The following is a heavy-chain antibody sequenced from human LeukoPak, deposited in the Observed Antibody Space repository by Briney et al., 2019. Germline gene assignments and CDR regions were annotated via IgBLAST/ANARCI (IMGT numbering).Heavy chain of an antibody. V-gene: IGHV3-30*02. Sequence: PGGSLRLSCAASGFTFSSYGMHWVRQAPGKGLEWVAFIRYDGSNKYYADSVKGRFTISRDNSKNTLYLQMNSLRAEDTAVYYCAKDCGYSSGWYLSYYYYGMDVWGQGTTVTVSS. CDR2: IRYDGSNK. D-gene: IGHD6-19*01. J-gene: IGHJ6*02. CDR1: GFTFSSYG. CDR3: AKDCGYSSGWYLSYYYYGMDV.